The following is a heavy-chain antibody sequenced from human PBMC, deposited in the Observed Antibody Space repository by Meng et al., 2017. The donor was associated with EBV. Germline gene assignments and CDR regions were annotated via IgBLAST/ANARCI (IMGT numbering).Heavy chain of an antibody. Sequence: GQLVQFGAEVKRPGASVKVSCKASGYTFTGYYMHWVRQAPGQGLEWMGRINPNSGGTNYAQKFQGRVTMTRDTSISTAYMELSRLRSDDTAVYYCARDFCGGDCYLFDYWGQGTLVTVSS. CDR3: ARDFCGGDCYLFDY. V-gene: IGHV1-2*06. J-gene: IGHJ4*02. CDR1: GYTFTGYY. D-gene: IGHD2-21*01. CDR2: INPNSGGT.